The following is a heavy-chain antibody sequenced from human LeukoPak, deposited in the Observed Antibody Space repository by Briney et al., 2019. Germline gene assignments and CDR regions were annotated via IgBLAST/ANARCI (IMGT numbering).Heavy chain of an antibody. CDR2: IWYDGSNR. Sequence: GGSLRLSCAASGFTFSSYGMHWGRQAPGKGLEWVAVIWYDGSNRYYADSVKGRFTISRDNSKNTLYLQMNSLRAEDTAVYYCARDRTSTLADYWGQGTLVTVSS. D-gene: IGHD3-3*02. CDR1: GFTFSSYG. CDR3: ARDRTSTLADY. V-gene: IGHV3-33*01. J-gene: IGHJ4*02.